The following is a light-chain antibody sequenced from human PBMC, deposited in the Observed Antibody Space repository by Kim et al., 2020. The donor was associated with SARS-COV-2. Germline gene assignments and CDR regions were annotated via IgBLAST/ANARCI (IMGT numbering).Light chain of an antibody. CDR3: QSYDSSQSGGV. CDR2: GNT. V-gene: IGLV1-40*01. CDR1: TAHLGAGYV. Sequence: RVPLSSTGRTAHLGAGYVVRWYQPLPEPAPNLLFLGNTLRPSGVPDRFSGSESDTSASLAITGPQAEDEADYYCQSYDSSQSGGVFGGGTQLTVL. J-gene: IGLJ3*02.